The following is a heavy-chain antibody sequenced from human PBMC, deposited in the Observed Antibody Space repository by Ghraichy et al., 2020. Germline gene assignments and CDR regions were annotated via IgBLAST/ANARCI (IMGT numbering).Heavy chain of an antibody. J-gene: IGHJ4*02. CDR3: ARVMEGRYGSDYFDT. CDR2: IYSSGSF. V-gene: IGHV4-4*07. CDR1: GGSMASY. D-gene: IGHD2-8*01. Sequence: SETLSLTCTVAGGSMASYWSWIRQSAGKGLEWIGRIYSSGSFNYNASLRSRVTLSVDTSKNQFSLNLKSVTAADTAVYYCARVMEGRYGSDYFDTWSQGIVVTVSS.